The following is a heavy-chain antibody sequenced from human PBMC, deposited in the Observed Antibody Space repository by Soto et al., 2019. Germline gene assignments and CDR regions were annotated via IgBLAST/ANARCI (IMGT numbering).Heavy chain of an antibody. CDR3: ARAGSGSPTVDY. CDR1: GFTFSSYA. D-gene: IGHD3-10*01. Sequence: QVQLVESGGGVVQPGRSLRLSCAASGFTFSSYAMHWVRQAPGKGLEWVAVISYDGSNKYYADSVKGRFTISRDNSKNTLYLQMNSLRAEDTAVYYCARAGSGSPTVDYWGQGTLVTVSS. V-gene: IGHV3-30-3*01. CDR2: ISYDGSNK. J-gene: IGHJ4*02.